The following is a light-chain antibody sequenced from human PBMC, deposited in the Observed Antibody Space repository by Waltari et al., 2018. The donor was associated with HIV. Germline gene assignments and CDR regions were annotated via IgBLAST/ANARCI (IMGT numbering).Light chain of an antibody. V-gene: IGKV3-20*01. CDR3: QQYGSSPRT. Sequence: ELVLTQSPGTLSLSPGERATLSCRASQTVSSTSLAWYQQKPGQAPRLLIYGASSRATGIPDRFSGRGSGTDFTLTISRLGPEDFAVYYCQQYGSSPRTFGQGTKVEIK. CDR2: GAS. J-gene: IGKJ1*01. CDR1: QTVSSTS.